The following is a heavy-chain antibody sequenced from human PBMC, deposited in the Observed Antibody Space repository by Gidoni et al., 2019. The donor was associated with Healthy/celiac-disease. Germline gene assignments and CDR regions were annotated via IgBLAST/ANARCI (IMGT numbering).Heavy chain of an antibody. J-gene: IGHJ1*01. V-gene: IGHV1-69*04. CDR3: ARDLGDSADYYDSSGYFEYFQH. Sequence: PGQGLEWMGRIIPILGIANYAQKFQGRVTITADKSTSTAYMELSSLRSEDTAVYYCARDLGDSADYYDSSGYFEYFQHWGQGTLVTVSS. CDR2: IIPILGIA. D-gene: IGHD3-22*01.